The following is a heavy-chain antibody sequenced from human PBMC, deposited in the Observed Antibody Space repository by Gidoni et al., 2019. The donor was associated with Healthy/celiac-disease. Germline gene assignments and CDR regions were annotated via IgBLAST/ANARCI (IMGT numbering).Heavy chain of an antibody. V-gene: IGHV1-46*01. CDR2: INPSGGST. CDR3: ARDIQKARQSKDYIWGSYRYKSGHFQH. D-gene: IGHD3-16*02. Sequence: QVQLVQSGAEVKKPGASVKVSCKASGYTFTSYYMHWVRQAPGQGLEWMGIINPSGGSTSYAQKFQGRVTMTKDTSTSTVYMELSSLRSEDTAVYYCARDIQKARQSKDYIWGSYRYKSGHFQHWGQGTLVTVSS. J-gene: IGHJ1*01. CDR1: GYTFTSYY.